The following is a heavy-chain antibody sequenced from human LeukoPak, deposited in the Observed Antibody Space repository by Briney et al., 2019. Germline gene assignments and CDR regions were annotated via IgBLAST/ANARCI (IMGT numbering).Heavy chain of an antibody. Sequence: SETLSLTCTVSGGSISSCYWSWIRQPPGQGLEWIGCIYYSGSTNYTPSLKSRVTISVDTSKNQFSLKLNSVSAADTAVFYCARSSCSDSSCWRGYFDYWGQGTLVTVSS. CDR2: IYYSGST. V-gene: IGHV4-59*01. J-gene: IGHJ4*02. CDR1: GGSISSCY. CDR3: ARSSCSDSSCWRGYFDY. D-gene: IGHD2-2*01.